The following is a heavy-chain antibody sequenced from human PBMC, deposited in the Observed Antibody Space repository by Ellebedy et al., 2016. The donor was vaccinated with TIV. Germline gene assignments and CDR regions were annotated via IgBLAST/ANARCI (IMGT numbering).Heavy chain of an antibody. J-gene: IGHJ6*02. V-gene: IGHV3-30-3*01. Sequence: GGSLRLXCAASGFTFSSYAMHWVRQAPGKGLEWVAVISYDGSNKYYADSVKGRFTISRDNSKNTLYLQMNSLRAEDTAVYYCARVQYGYSSGWYSDYYYYGMDVWGQGTTVTVSS. CDR1: GFTFSSYA. CDR3: ARVQYGYSSGWYSDYYYYGMDV. CDR2: ISYDGSNK. D-gene: IGHD6-19*01.